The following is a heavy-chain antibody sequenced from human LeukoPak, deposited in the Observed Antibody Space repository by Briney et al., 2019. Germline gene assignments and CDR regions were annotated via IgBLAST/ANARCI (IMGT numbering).Heavy chain of an antibody. V-gene: IGHV1-2*02. CDR3: ARSSRGRVWAFDM. CDR1: GYSFTGYY. D-gene: IGHD2-2*01. J-gene: IGHJ3*02. Sequence: ASVKVSCKASGYSFTGYYMHWVRQAPGQGLEWMGWINPNSGGTNYAEKFQGRVTMTSDTSISTAYMELSRLSSDDTAVYYCARSSRGRVWAFDMWGQGTMVTVSS. CDR2: INPNSGGT.